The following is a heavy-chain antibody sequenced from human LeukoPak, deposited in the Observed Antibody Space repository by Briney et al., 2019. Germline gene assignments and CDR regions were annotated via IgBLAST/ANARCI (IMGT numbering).Heavy chain of an antibody. CDR3: AQGALRGPLDY. Sequence: GGSLRLSCAASGFTFSSYAMHWVRQAPGKGLEWVAVISYDGSNKYYADSVKGRFTISRDNSKNTLYLQMNSLRAEDTALYYCAQGALRGPLDYWGQGTLVTVSS. J-gene: IGHJ4*02. D-gene: IGHD3-10*01. CDR2: ISYDGSNK. V-gene: IGHV3-30-3*01. CDR1: GFTFSSYA.